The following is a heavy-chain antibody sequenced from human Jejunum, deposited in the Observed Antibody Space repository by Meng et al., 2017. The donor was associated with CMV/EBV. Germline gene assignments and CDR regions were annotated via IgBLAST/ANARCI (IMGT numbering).Heavy chain of an antibody. D-gene: IGHD7-27*01. V-gene: IGHV6-1*01. CDR1: GDSVSSYTAA. CDR3: ARESGAKAYDY. J-gene: IGHJ4*02. CDR2: TYYRSTWYN. Sequence: QVQLQQSGPGLVKRSQPLSLTCAISGDSVSSYTAAWNWSRQSPSRGLEWLGRTYYRSTWYNDYAVSVKSRITINPDTSKNQFSLQLNSVTPEDTAMYYCARESGAKAYDYWGQGTLVTVSS.